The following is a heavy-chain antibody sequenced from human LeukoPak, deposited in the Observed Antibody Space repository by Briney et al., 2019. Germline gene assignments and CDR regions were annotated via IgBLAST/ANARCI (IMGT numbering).Heavy chain of an antibody. D-gene: IGHD5-18*01. J-gene: IGHJ4*02. V-gene: IGHV4-59*01. Sequence: KPSETLSLTCSVSGVSITSNYWSWIRQPPGKGLEWLGYTHHSGATIYNPSIKSRSTMSLDTSNNQFSLKLSSVTAADTAVYYCARSSGHSYGDFDYWGQGNLVTVSS. CDR1: GVSITSNY. CDR2: THHSGAT. CDR3: ARSSGHSYGDFDY.